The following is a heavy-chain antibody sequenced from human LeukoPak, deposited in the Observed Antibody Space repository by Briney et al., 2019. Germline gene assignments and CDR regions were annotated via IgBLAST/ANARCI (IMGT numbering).Heavy chain of an antibody. CDR1: GFTFSDYY. CDR3: ARDGSSGLFDY. CDR2: INSRGSYV. V-gene: IGHV3-11*01. J-gene: IGHJ4*02. Sequence: GGSLRLSCAASGFTFSDYYMSWIRQAPGKGLEWVSYINSRGSYVYYAHSVRGRLTISRDNAKNSLYLQMNSLRAEDTAVYYCARDGSSGLFDYWGQGTRVTVSS. D-gene: IGHD5-12*01.